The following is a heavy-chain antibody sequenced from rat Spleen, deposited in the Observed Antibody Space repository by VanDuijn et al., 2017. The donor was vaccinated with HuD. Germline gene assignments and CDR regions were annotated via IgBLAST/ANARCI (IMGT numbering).Heavy chain of an antibody. J-gene: IGHJ2*01. V-gene: IGHV2-13*01. D-gene: IGHD2-2*01. CDR1: GFSLSSYG. CDR3: AREPPFGYNFDN. CDR2: IWSGGGT. Sequence: QVQLKESGPGLVKPSLTLSLTCTVSGFSLSSYGVIWVRQPPGKGLEWMGVIWSGGGTDYNPAFKSRLSISRDTSKSQVFLKMDSLQTDDTASYYCAREPPFGYNFDNWGQGVMVTVSS.